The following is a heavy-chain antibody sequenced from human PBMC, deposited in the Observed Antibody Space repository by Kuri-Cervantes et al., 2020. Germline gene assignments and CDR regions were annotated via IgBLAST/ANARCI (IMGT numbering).Heavy chain of an antibody. CDR3: ARSGQLQELYYYYMDV. CDR1: GGTFSSYA. J-gene: IGHJ6*03. V-gene: IGHV1-69*13. CDR2: IIPIFGTA. D-gene: IGHD5-24*01. Sequence: SVKVSCKASGGTFSSYAISWVRQAPGQGLEWMGGIIPIFGTANYAQKIQGRVTITADESTSTAYMELSSLRSEDTAVYYCARSGQLQELYYYYMDVWGKGTTVTVSS.